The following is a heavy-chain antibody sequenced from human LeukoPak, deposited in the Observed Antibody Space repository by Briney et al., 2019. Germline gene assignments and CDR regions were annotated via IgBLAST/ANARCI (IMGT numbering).Heavy chain of an antibody. CDR2: FDPEDGET. V-gene: IGHV1-24*01. CDR3: AIAMIVVPNFVY. D-gene: IGHD3-22*01. J-gene: IGHJ4*02. CDR1: GYTLTELS. Sequence: ASVKVSCKVSGYTLTELSMHWARQAPGKGLEWMGGFDPEDGETIYAQKFQGRVTMTEDTSTDTAYMELSSLRSEDTAVYYCAIAMIVVPNFVYWGPGTLVTVSS.